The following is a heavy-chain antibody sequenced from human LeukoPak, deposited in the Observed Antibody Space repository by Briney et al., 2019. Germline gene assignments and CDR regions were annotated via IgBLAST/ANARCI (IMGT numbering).Heavy chain of an antibody. CDR2: IYYSGST. CDR3: ASSGYYLPFDY. V-gene: IGHV4-39*01. J-gene: IGHJ4*02. Sequence: SETLSLTCIVSGGSISSSSYYWGWIRQPPGKGLEWIGSIYYSGSTYYNPSLKSRVTISVDTSKNQFSLKLSSVTAADTAVYYCASSGYYLPFDYWGQGTLVTVSS. CDR1: GGSISSSSYY. D-gene: IGHD3-22*01.